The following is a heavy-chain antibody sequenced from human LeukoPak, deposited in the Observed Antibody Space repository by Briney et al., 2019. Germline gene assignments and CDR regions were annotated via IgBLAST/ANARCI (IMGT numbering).Heavy chain of an antibody. V-gene: IGHV4-30-2*01. D-gene: IGHD2-15*01. CDR3: ARGAATFDY. CDR2: IYHSGST. J-gene: IGHJ4*02. CDR1: GGSISSGGYS. Sequence: PSETLSLTCAVSGGSISSGGYSWSWIRQPPGKGLEWIGYIYHSGSTYYNPSLKSRVTISVDRSKNQFPLKLSSVTAADTAVYYCARGAATFDYWGQGTLVTVSS.